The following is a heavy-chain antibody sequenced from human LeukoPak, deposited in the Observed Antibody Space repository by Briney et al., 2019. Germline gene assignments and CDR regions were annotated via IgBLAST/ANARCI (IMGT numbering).Heavy chain of an antibody. CDR1: GFTVSSNY. CDR2: IYDIGST. CDR3: ARTAVTPGSSDAFDI. V-gene: IGHV3-53*01. Sequence: PGGSPRLSCEASGFTVSSNYMSWVRQAPGKGLEWVSIIYDIGSTYYADSVKGRFTISRDNSQNTLYLQLNSLRAEDTAVYYCARTAVTPGSSDAFDIWGQGTMVTVSS. J-gene: IGHJ3*02. D-gene: IGHD4-17*01.